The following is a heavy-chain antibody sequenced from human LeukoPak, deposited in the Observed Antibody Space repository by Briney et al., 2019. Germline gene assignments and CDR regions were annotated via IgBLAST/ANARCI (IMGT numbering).Heavy chain of an antibody. J-gene: IGHJ4*02. CDR3: ATDNLPNTAMEFDY. Sequence: GASVKVSCKASGYTFTGYYMHWVRQAPGKGLEWMGGFDPEDGETIYAQKFQGRVTMTEDTSTDTAYMELSSLRSEDTAVYYCATDNLPNTAMEFDYWGQGTLVTVSS. CDR2: FDPEDGET. D-gene: IGHD5-18*01. CDR1: GYTFTGYY. V-gene: IGHV1-24*01.